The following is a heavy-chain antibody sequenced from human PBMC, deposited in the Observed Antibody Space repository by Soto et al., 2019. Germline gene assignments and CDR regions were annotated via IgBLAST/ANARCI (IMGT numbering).Heavy chain of an antibody. Sequence: SETLSLTCAVSGGSIRSNNLWSWVRQPPGKGLEWIGEIFHSGSTYYNPSLKSRVTISVDTSKNQFSLKLSSVTAADTAVYYCARSLTTVVTMDVWGQGTTVTVSS. D-gene: IGHD4-17*01. CDR2: IFHSGST. V-gene: IGHV4-4*02. J-gene: IGHJ6*02. CDR3: ARSLTTVVTMDV. CDR1: GGSIRSNNL.